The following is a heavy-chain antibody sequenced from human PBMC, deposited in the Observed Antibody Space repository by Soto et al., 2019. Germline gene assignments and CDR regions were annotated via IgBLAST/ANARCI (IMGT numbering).Heavy chain of an antibody. V-gene: IGHV3-23*01. Sequence: GGSLRLACAASGFTFSTYAMAWVRQAPGKGLEWVSGVSASGLNTDYADPVKGRFYISRDNSKNTVSLHMNSLRAEDTAVYFCARYLRPRYGDYVFDYWGQGTLVTVSS. CDR1: GFTFSTYA. D-gene: IGHD4-17*01. CDR2: VSASGLNT. CDR3: ARYLRPRYGDYVFDY. J-gene: IGHJ4*02.